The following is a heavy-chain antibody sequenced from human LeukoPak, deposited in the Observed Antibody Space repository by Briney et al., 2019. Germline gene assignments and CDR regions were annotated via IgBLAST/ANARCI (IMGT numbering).Heavy chain of an antibody. J-gene: IGHJ4*02. CDR3: ASSTDGDYDFWSGYFV. V-gene: IGHV1-18*01. D-gene: IGHD3-3*01. CDR1: GYTFTSYG. CDR2: ISAYNGNT. Sequence: ASVKVSRKASGYTFTSYGIRWVRQAPGQGLEWMGWISAYNGNTNYAQKLQGRVTMTTDTSTSTAYMELRSLRSDDTAVYYCASSTDGDYDFWSGYFVWGQGTLVTVSS.